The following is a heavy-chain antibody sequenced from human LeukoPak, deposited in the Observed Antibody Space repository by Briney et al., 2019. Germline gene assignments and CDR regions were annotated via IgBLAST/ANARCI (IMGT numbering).Heavy chain of an antibody. CDR3: ARHVGDFWSGYAAINWFDP. V-gene: IGHV4-39*01. Sequence: SETLSLTCTVSGGSISSSSYYWGWTRQPPGKGLEWIGSIYYSGSTYYNPSLKSRVTISVDTSKNQFSLKLSSVTAADTAVYYCARHVGDFWSGYAAINWFDPWGQGTLVTVSS. J-gene: IGHJ5*02. CDR1: GGSISSSSYY. CDR2: IYYSGST. D-gene: IGHD3-3*01.